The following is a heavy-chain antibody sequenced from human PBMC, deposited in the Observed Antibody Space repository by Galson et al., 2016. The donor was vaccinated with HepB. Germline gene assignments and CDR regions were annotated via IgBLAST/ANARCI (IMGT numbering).Heavy chain of an antibody. J-gene: IGHJ6*02. CDR3: GRGAYFGMDV. CDR2: IHTDGSSP. CDR1: GFTFTSNY. Sequence: SLRLSCAASGFTFTSNYMHWVRQAPGKGLVWVSGIHTDGSSPIYADSAKGRFTITRDNTKNTLYLQMNSLRAEDSAVYYCGRGAYFGMDVWGQGTAVTVSS. V-gene: IGHV3-74*01.